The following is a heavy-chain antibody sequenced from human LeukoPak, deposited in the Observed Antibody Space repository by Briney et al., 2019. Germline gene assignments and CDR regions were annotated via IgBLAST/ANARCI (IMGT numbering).Heavy chain of an antibody. CDR2: INPSAGST. Sequence: GASVKVSCKASGYTFTSYYMHWVRQAPGQGLEWMGIINPSAGSTSYAQKFQGRVTMTRDTSTSTVYMELSSLRSDDTAVYYCARDEPYTSGWYYFDSWGQGSLVTVSS. CDR1: GYTFTSYY. CDR3: ARDEPYTSGWYYFDS. J-gene: IGHJ4*02. D-gene: IGHD6-19*01. V-gene: IGHV1-46*01.